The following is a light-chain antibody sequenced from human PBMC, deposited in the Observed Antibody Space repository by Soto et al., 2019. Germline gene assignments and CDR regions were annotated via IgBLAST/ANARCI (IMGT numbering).Light chain of an antibody. CDR1: QGISSW. CDR2: EAS. Sequence: DIHLTQSPSFLSASVGDRVTLTCRASQGISSWLAWYQQKPGKAPKLLIYEASTLKSGFPSRFSGRGSGTEFTLNISRLEPEDFAVYYCQQYGSSRFSFGPGIKVDIK. CDR3: QQYGSSRFS. J-gene: IGKJ3*01. V-gene: IGKV1-5*03.